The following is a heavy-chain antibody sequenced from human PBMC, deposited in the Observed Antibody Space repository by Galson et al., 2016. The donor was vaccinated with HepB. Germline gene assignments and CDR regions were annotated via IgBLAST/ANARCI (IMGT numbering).Heavy chain of an antibody. V-gene: IGHV3-13*01. J-gene: IGHJ6*04. CDR3: ARGKSLLTMPWNYGLDV. CDR1: GFTFSIHD. CDR2: IETAGDT. Sequence: SLRLSCAASGFTFSIHDMHWVRQVPGKGLEWVSAIETAGDTYYPDSVKGRFPISIENAKNSLYLQMNDLRAGDTAVYYCARGKSLLTMPWNYGLDVWGKGTAVTVSS. D-gene: IGHD1-1*01.